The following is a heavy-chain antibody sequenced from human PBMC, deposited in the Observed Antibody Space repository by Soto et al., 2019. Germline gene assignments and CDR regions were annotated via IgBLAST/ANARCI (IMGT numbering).Heavy chain of an antibody. J-gene: IGHJ4*02. CDR3: ATGTGSGWYLGY. V-gene: IGHV4-4*02. CDR1: GDSVSSSFW. D-gene: IGHD6-19*01. CDR2: VYHSGTT. Sequence: QVQLQESGPGLVKASGTLSLTCAVSGDSVSSSFWWSWVRQTPGKGLEWIGEVYHSGTTNYNPSLKSRVTISVDKSKNQFSLKLRSVTAADTAIYYCATGTGSGWYLGYWGQGTLVTVSS.